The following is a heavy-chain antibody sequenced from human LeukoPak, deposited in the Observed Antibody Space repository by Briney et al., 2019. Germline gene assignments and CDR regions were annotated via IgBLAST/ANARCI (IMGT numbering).Heavy chain of an antibody. J-gene: IGHJ6*04. D-gene: IGHD3-10*01. CDR2: INHSGST. CDR1: GGSFSGYY. V-gene: IGHV4-34*01. Sequence: PSETLSLTCAVYGGSFSGYYWSWLRQPPGKGLEWLGEINHSGSTNYNPSLKSRVTISVDTSKNQFSLKLSSVTAADTAVYYCASRYYGSGSYYRRGYGMDVWGKGTTVTVSS. CDR3: ASRYYGSGSYYRRGYGMDV.